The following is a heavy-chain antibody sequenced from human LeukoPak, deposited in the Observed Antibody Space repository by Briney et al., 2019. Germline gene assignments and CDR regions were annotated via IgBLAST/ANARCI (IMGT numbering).Heavy chain of an antibody. V-gene: IGHV3-23*01. CDR3: ARDLVPMVYADHDAFDI. D-gene: IGHD2-8*01. Sequence: GGSLRLSCAASGFTFSSYAMSWVRQAPGKGREWVSDISGSGGSTYYADSVKGRITNARDNAKNSLYLQMNSLRAEDTAVYDCARDLVPMVYADHDAFDIWGQGTMVTVSS. J-gene: IGHJ3*02. CDR1: GFTFSSYA. CDR2: ISGSGGST.